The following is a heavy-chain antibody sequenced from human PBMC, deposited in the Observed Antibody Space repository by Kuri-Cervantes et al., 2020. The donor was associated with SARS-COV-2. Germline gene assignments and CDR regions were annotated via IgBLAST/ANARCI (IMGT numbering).Heavy chain of an antibody. V-gene: IGHV3-48*02. D-gene: IGHD3-9*01. CDR2: ISSSSTI. J-gene: IGHJ6*02. Sequence: GGSLRLSCATSGFTFSSYSMNWVRQAPRKGLEWVSYISSSSTIYYADSVKGRFTISRDNAKNSLYLQMNSLRDEDTAVYYCARDGIITISYYYYYGMDVWGQGTTVTVSS. CDR3: ARDGIITISYYYYYGMDV. CDR1: GFTFSSYS.